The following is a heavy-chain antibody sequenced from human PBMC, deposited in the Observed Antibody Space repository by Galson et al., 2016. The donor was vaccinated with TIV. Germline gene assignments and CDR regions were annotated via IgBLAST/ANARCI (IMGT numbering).Heavy chain of an antibody. CDR2: IIDSGSST. CDR1: GFTFSSYA. J-gene: IGHJ4*02. D-gene: IGHD2-2*01. CDR3: ARGREYCDTTSCYVDY. V-gene: IGHV3-48*03. Sequence: SLRLSCAASGFTFSSYALTWVRQAPGKGLEWVSYIIDSGSSTYYADSVKGRFTISRDNAKNSVYLQMNSLRAEDTAVYYCARGREYCDTTSCYVDYWGQGTLVTVSS.